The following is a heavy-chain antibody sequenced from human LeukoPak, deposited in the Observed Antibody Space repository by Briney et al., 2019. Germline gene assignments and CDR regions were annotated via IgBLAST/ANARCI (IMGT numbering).Heavy chain of an antibody. CDR1: GFTFSSCD. V-gene: IGHV3-13*01. CDR2: IGTAGDT. Sequence: PGGSLRLSCAASGFTFSSCDMHSVRQATGKGLEWVSAIGTAGDTYYPGSVEGRFTISRENAKNSLYLQMNSLRAGDTAVYYCARGLGRNYVLSYYGMDVWGQGTTVTVSS. CDR3: ARGLGRNYVLSYYGMDV. D-gene: IGHD1-7*01. J-gene: IGHJ6*02.